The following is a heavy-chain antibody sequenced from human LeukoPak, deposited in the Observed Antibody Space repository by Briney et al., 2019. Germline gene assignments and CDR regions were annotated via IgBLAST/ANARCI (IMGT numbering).Heavy chain of an antibody. J-gene: IGHJ4*02. V-gene: IGHV1-2*02. CDR2: INPNSGGT. CDR3: ASPGFVSGSYTFDY. Sequence: ASVKVSCKASGYTFTGYYMHWVRQAPGQGREWMGWINPNSGGTNYAQKFQGRVTMTRDMSISTAYMELSRLRSDDTAVYYCASPGFVSGSYTFDYWGQGTLVTVSS. CDR1: GYTFTGYY. D-gene: IGHD1-26*01.